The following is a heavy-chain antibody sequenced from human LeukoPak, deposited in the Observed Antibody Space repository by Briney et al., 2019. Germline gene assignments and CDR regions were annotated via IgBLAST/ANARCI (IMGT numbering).Heavy chain of an antibody. V-gene: IGHV3-48*03. CDR3: ARGSGSYGYYYYYMDV. CDR1: GFTFSSYE. D-gene: IGHD3-10*01. Sequence: SGGSLRLSCAASGFTFSSYEMNWVRQAPGKGLEWVSYISSSGSTIYYADSVKGRFTISRDNAKNSLYLQMNSLRAEDTAVYYCARGSGSYGYYYYYMDVWGKGTTVTVSS. CDR2: ISSSGSTI. J-gene: IGHJ6*03.